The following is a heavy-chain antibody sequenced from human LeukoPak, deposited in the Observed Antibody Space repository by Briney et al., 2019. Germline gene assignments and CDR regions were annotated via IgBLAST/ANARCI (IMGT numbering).Heavy chain of an antibody. CDR2: IFYSGST. J-gene: IGHJ5*02. CDR1: GGSISSYY. Sequence: SETLSLTCTVSGGSISSYYWSWIRQSPGKGLEWIGYIFYSGSTNYNSSLKSRVTISVDTSKDQFSLKLSSVTAADTAVYYCARGRTTFYSGSGSYTPPTNWFDPWGQGTLVTVSS. CDR3: ARGRTTFYSGSGSYTPPTNWFDP. D-gene: IGHD3-10*01. V-gene: IGHV4-59*08.